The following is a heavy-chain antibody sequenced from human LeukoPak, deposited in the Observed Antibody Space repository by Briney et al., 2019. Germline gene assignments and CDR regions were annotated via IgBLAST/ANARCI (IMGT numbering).Heavy chain of an antibody. Sequence: GGSLRLSCAASGFTFSSYWMSWVRQAPGKGLEWVANIKQDGSEKYYVDSVKGRFTISRDNAKNSLYLQMNSLRAEDTAVYYCARGDGGAAAFEHLSGYWGQGTLVTVSS. CDR2: IKQDGSEK. CDR3: ARGDGGAAAFEHLSGY. D-gene: IGHD6-13*01. CDR1: GFTFSSYW. J-gene: IGHJ4*02. V-gene: IGHV3-7*01.